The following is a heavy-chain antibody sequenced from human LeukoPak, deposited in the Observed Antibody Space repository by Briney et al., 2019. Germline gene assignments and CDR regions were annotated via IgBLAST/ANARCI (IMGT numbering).Heavy chain of an antibody. V-gene: IGHV3-33*01. D-gene: IGHD6-13*01. J-gene: IGHJ6*02. CDR1: GFTFSSYG. CDR2: IWYDGSNK. CDR3: ARDVAAAGSYYYYGMDV. Sequence: GGSLRLSCAASGFTFSSYGMHWVRQAPGKGLEWVAVIWYDGSNKYYADSMKGRFTISRDNSKNTLYLQMNSLRAEDTAVYYCARDVAAAGSYYYYGMDVWGQGTTVTVSS.